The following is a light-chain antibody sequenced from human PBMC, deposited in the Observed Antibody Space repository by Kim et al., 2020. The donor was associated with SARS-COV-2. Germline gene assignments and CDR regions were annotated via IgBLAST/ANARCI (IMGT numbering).Light chain of an antibody. Sequence: EIVLTQSPATVSLSPGERAPLSCRASQSFSSHLAWYQQKPGQAPRLLIYDASNRATGIPARFSGSGSGTDFTLTISSLEPEDFAVYYCQHNKTFGQGTKVEIK. CDR1: QSFSSH. CDR3: QHNKT. CDR2: DAS. V-gene: IGKV3-11*01. J-gene: IGKJ1*01.